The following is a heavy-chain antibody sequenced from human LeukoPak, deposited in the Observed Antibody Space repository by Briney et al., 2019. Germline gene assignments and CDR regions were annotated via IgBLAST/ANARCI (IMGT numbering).Heavy chain of an antibody. D-gene: IGHD3-3*01. Sequence: PGGSLRLPCAASGFTFSDYYMSWIRQAPGKGLEWVSHISSSGSTIYYADSVKGRFTISRDNAKNSLYLQMNSLRAEDTAVYYCARDGITIFGVGFYYYYYMDVWGKGTTVTVSS. CDR1: GFTFSDYY. V-gene: IGHV3-11*04. CDR3: ARDGITIFGVGFYYYYYMDV. J-gene: IGHJ6*03. CDR2: ISSSGSTI.